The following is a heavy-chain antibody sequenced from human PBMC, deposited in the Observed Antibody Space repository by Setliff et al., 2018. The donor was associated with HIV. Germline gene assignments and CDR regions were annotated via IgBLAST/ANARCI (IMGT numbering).Heavy chain of an antibody. D-gene: IGHD3-10*01. CDR3: ATGLYYGSGSYYPSDAFDI. J-gene: IGHJ3*02. CDR2: IYYSGST. Sequence: PSETLSLTCTVSGGSISSSSYYWGWIRQPPGKGLEWIGSIYYSGSTYYNPSLKSRVTISVDTSKNQFSLKLSSVTAADTAVYYCATGLYYGSGSYYPSDAFDIRGQGTMVTVSS. V-gene: IGHV4-39*01. CDR1: GGSISSSSYY.